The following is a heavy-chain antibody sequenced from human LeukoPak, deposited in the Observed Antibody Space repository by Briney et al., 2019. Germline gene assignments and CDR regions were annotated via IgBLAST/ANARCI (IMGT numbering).Heavy chain of an antibody. Sequence: SETLSLTCTVSGGSISSYYWSWIRQPPGKGLEWIGYIYYSGSTNYNPSLKSRVTISVDTSKNQFSLKLSSVTAADTAVYYCARDAGDSSSWYRGNGAFDIWGQGTMVTVSS. J-gene: IGHJ3*02. D-gene: IGHD6-13*01. CDR3: ARDAGDSSSWYRGNGAFDI. CDR1: GGSISSYY. CDR2: IYYSGST. V-gene: IGHV4-59*01.